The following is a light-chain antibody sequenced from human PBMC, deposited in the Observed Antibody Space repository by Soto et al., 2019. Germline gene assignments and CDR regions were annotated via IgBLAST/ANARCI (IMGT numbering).Light chain of an antibody. CDR3: QQYYSYPIT. CDR1: QGISSY. V-gene: IGKV1-8*01. Sequence: AIRMTQSPSSFSASTGDRGTITCLSSQGISSYLAWYQKKRGKAPKVMIYAASTLQSGVPSRFSGSGSGTDLNLTISCLQSEDVATYYCQQYYSYPITFGQGTRLEIK. CDR2: AAS. J-gene: IGKJ5*01.